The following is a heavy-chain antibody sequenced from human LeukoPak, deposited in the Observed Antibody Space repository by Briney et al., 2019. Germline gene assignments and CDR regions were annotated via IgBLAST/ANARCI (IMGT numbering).Heavy chain of an antibody. CDR1: GGSFSGYY. J-gene: IGHJ4*02. V-gene: IGHV4-34*01. CDR2: INHSGST. Sequence: SETLSLTCAVYGGSFSGYYWSWIRQPPGKGLEWIGEINHSGSTNYNPSLKSRVTISVDTSKNQFSLKLSSVTAADTAVYYCARGSGEDSSGYYCFDYWGQGTLVTVSS. D-gene: IGHD3-22*01. CDR3: ARGSGEDSSGYYCFDY.